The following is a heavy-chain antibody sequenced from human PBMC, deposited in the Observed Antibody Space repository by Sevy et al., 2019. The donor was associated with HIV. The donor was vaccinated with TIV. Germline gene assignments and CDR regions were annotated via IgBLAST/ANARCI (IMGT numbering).Heavy chain of an antibody. CDR2: IYYSGTT. J-gene: IGHJ5*01. CDR1: GGSISSGDYY. D-gene: IGHD6-13*01. CDR3: AGYWIRSSPHNRFDS. Sequence: SETLSLTCTVSGGSISSGDYYWSWMRQPPGKGLEWIGYIYYSGTTYYNPSLKSRLTISVDTSKNHFSLNLNSVTTAATALYYCAGYWIRSSPHNRFDSWGQGTPITVSS. V-gene: IGHV4-30-4*01.